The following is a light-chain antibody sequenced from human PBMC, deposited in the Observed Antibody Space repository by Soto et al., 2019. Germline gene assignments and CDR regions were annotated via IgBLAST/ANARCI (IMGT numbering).Light chain of an antibody. CDR1: QSVSNDF. Sequence: EIVLTQSPGILSLSPGQRVTLSCRASQSVSNDFLAWYQQKPGQAPRLLIYGASTRATDVPDRFSGSGSGADFTLTISRLEPEDFPVYYCQQYGSSPPRTFGQGTKVEMK. CDR3: QQYGSSPPRT. J-gene: IGKJ1*01. V-gene: IGKV3-20*01. CDR2: GAS.